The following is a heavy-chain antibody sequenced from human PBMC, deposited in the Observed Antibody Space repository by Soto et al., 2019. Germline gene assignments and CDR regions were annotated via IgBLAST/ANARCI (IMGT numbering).Heavy chain of an antibody. CDR3: AKDQWSYGHYYGMDV. D-gene: IGHD5-18*01. Sequence: SLRLSCAASGFTFSSYGMHWVRQAPGKGLEWVAVISYDGSNKYYADSVKGRFTISRDNSKNTLYLQMNSLRAEDTAVYYCAKDQWSYGHYYGMDVWGQGTTVTVSS. CDR1: GFTFSSYG. J-gene: IGHJ6*02. CDR2: ISYDGSNK. V-gene: IGHV3-30*18.